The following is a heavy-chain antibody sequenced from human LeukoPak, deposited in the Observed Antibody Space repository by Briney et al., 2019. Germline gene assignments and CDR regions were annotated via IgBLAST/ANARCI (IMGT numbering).Heavy chain of an antibody. D-gene: IGHD2-2*01. CDR3: ARRYCSSTTCYRDAFDI. V-gene: IGHV5-51*01. CDR1: GYSFPIYW. Sequence: GESLKISCRGSGYSFPIYWIGWVRQIPGKGLDWMGIIYPGDSDTRYSPSFQGRVTISADKSISTAYLQWSSLRASDTAMYYCARRYCSSTTCYRDAFDIWGQGTMVTVSS. CDR2: IYPGDSDT. J-gene: IGHJ3*02.